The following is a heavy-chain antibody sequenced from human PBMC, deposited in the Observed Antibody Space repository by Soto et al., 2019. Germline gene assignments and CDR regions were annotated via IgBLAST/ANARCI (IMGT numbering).Heavy chain of an antibody. V-gene: IGHV3-15*01. CDR3: TTDLEAAAGPIY. Sequence: GGSLRLSCAMSGFTLSKAWMSWVRQAPGRGLEWVGRIKTKTDGGTTDYAAPVKGRFTISRDDSEKTQYLQMNSLETGDTGVYYCTTDLEAAAGPIYWGQGTQVTVSS. D-gene: IGHD6-25*01. CDR1: GFTLSKAW. J-gene: IGHJ4*02. CDR2: IKTKTDGGTT.